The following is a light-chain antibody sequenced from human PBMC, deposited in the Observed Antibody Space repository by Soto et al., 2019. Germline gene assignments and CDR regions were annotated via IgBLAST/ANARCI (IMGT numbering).Light chain of an antibody. J-gene: IGKJ4*01. V-gene: IGKV2-28*01. CDR2: LGS. CDR1: QSLLQSNGNNQ. Sequence: EIVMTQSPLSLPVTPGEPASISCRSSQSLLQSNGNNQLGWVLQKPGQSPQLLMYLGSSRASGVPDRFSGSGSGQDFTLKISRVEAEDVGVYYFMQVLTTPPTFGGGTKVEIK. CDR3: MQVLTTPPT.